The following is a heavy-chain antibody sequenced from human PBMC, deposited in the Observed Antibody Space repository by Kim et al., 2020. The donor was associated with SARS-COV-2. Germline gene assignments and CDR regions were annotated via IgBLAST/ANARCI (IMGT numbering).Heavy chain of an antibody. CDR3: AREGGNGAYPDAFDI. CDR1: GFTFSASE. Sequence: GSLRLSCAASGFTFSASEMNWLRQAPGKGLEWVSYISSSGSAIHYADSVKGRFTISRDNAKNSLYLQMDSLRAEDTAVYYCAREGGNGAYPDAFDIWGQGTMVTVSS. CDR2: ISSSGSAI. D-gene: IGHD2-8*01. J-gene: IGHJ3*02. V-gene: IGHV3-48*03.